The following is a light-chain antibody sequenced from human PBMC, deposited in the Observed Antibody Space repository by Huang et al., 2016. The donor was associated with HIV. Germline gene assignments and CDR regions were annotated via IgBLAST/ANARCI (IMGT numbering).Light chain of an antibody. CDR1: QRVNTF. CDR3: QQRSDWPLT. CDR2: DAS. Sequence: EIMLTQSPATLSLSPGEKATLSCRASQRVNTFLAWYQQKPGQAPRLLIYDASNGATGIPARFSGSGSGTDFTLTSSSLEPEDSAVYCCQQRSDWPLTLGGGTKVEIQ. V-gene: IGKV3-11*01. J-gene: IGKJ4*01.